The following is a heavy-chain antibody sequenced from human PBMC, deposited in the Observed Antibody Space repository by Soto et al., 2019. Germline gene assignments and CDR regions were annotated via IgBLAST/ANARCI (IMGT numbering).Heavy chain of an antibody. V-gene: IGHV1-2*04. CDR1: GYTFTGYY. CDR2: INPNSGGT. J-gene: IGHJ4*02. Sequence: ASVKVSCKASGYTFTGYYMHWVRQAPGQGLEWMGWINPNSGGTNYAQKFQGWVTMTRDTSISTAYMELSRLRSDDTAVYYCARGPGIAVAGTFDYWGQGTLVTVSS. CDR3: ARGPGIAVAGTFDY. D-gene: IGHD6-19*01.